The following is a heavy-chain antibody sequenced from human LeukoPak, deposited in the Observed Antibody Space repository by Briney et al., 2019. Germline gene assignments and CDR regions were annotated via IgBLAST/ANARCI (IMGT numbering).Heavy chain of an antibody. D-gene: IGHD2-8*01. V-gene: IGHV3-7*04. CDR3: ARGFYFSMTELYYLDL. CDR1: GLNFRSFW. Sequence: GGSLRLSCAVSGLNFRSFWMSWVRQAPGKGLEWVANIKQDGSEKFYVDSVKGRFTISRDNAKNSLYLQMNSLRAEDSAVYFCARGFYFSMTELYYLDLLGRGTLVTVSS. CDR2: IKQDGSEK. J-gene: IGHJ2*01.